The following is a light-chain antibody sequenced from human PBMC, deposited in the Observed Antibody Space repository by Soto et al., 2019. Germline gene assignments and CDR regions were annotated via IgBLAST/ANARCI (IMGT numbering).Light chain of an antibody. J-gene: IGKJ1*01. Sequence: EIVLTQSPGTLSLSPGERATLSCRASQSVSNNYLAWYQQKPGQAPRLLIADASRRATGIPDRFSGSGSGTESTLTISRLEPEDFAVYYCQQCARSPLTFGQGTKVEMK. CDR2: DAS. V-gene: IGKV3-20*01. CDR3: QQCARSPLT. CDR1: QSVSNNY.